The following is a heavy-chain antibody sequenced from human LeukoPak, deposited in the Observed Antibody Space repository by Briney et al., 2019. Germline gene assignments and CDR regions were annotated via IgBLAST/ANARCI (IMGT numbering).Heavy chain of an antibody. D-gene: IGHD6-19*01. CDR2: IIPVLNIT. CDR3: ARTSESGWREFDC. Sequence: SVKVSCKTSGGTFSTSAITWVRQAPGQGLEWMGRIIPVLNITTYAQRFQGRVTITADTSTSTVYMEVRSLRSDDTAVYYCARTSESGWREFDCWGQGTLVTVSS. V-gene: IGHV1-69*04. J-gene: IGHJ4*02. CDR1: GGTFSTSA.